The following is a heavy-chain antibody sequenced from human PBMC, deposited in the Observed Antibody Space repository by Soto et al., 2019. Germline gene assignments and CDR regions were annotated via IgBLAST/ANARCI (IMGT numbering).Heavy chain of an antibody. J-gene: IGHJ5*02. D-gene: IGHD3-10*01. CDR3: ARGSTMVRGDLNWFDP. CDR2: IIPIFGTA. V-gene: IGHV1-69*13. Sequence: SVKVSCKASGGTFSSYAISWVRQAPGQGLEWMGGIIPIFGTANYAQKFQGRVTITADESTSTAYMEPSSLRSEDTAVYYCARGSTMVRGDLNWFDPWSQGTLVTVSS. CDR1: GGTFSSYA.